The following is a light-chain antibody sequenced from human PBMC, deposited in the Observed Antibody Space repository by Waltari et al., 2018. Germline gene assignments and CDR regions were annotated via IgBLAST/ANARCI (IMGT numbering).Light chain of an antibody. Sequence: DVVMTQSPLSLPVTLGQPASISCTSSQSLVHSDGNTYLNWFPQRPGQSPRRLIYKVSNRDSGVPDRFSGSGSGTDFTLKITRVEAEDVGVYYCMQGTHWPPITFGQGTRLEIK. CDR3: MQGTHWPPIT. CDR1: QSLVHSDGNTY. J-gene: IGKJ5*01. CDR2: KVS. V-gene: IGKV2-30*02.